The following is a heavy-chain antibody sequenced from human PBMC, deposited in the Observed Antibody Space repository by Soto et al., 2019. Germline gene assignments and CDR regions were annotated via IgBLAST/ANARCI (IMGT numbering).Heavy chain of an antibody. CDR1: RGSFSGYY. CDR2: ISDSGSI. CDR3: ARGLGFCTSTDCYPSQGLDF. J-gene: IGHJ4*02. Sequence: QVQLQQWGAGRLKPSETLSLTCAVYRGSFSGYYWSWIRQPPGKGLEWIGEISDSGSINYNPSLKSRVTLLIDTSKNQFSLEVSSVTAADTAVYYCARGLGFCTSTDCYPSQGLDFWGQGTLVTVSS. V-gene: IGHV4-34*01. D-gene: IGHD2-2*01.